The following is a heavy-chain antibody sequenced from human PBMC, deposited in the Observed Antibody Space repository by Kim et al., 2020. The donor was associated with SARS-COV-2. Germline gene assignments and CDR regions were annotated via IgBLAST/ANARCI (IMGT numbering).Heavy chain of an antibody. V-gene: IGHV4-59*01. J-gene: IGHJ3*02. CDR3: ARSSGDSSGYYDAFDI. Sequence: SHKSRVTISGDTSKNQFSLKLSSVTAADTAVYYCARSSGDSSGYYDAFDIWGQGTMVTVSS. D-gene: IGHD3-22*01.